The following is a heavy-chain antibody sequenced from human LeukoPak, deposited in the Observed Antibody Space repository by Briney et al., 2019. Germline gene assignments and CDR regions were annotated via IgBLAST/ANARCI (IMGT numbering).Heavy chain of an antibody. D-gene: IGHD3-22*01. J-gene: IGHJ4*02. V-gene: IGHV1-18*01. CDR2: ISAYNGNT. CDR3: ARDPSSGYYSDFDY. CDR1: GYTFTSYG. Sequence: GASVKVSCTASGYTFTSYGISWVRQAPGQGLEWMGWISAYNGNTNYAQKLQGRVTMTTDTSTSTAYMELRSLRSDDTAVYYCARDPSSGYYSDFDYWGQGTLVTVSS.